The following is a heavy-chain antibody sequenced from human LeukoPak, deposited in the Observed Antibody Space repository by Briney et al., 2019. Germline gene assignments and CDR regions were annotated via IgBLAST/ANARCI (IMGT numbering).Heavy chain of an antibody. V-gene: IGHV3-23*01. D-gene: IGHD2-15*01. CDR3: AKVYRGYCSGGSCRSY. J-gene: IGHJ4*02. CDR1: GFTFSSYA. Sequence: GGSLRLSCAASGFTFSSYAMSWVRQAPGKGLEWVSAISGSGGSTYYADSVKGRFTISRDNSKNTLYLQMNSLRAEDTAVYYCAKVYRGYCSGGSCRSYWGQGTLVTVSP. CDR2: ISGSGGST.